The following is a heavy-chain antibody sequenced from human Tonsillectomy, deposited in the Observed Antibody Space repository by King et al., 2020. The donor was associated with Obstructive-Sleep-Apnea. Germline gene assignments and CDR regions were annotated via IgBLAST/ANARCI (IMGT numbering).Heavy chain of an antibody. D-gene: IGHD5-12*01. V-gene: IGHV3-23*04. CDR3: ANLLGDNGDIVATTGPLFDY. J-gene: IGHJ4*02. CDR2: ISGSGGST. Sequence: VQLVESGGGLVQPGGSLRLSCAASGFTFSSYAMSWVRQAPGKGLEWVSAISGSGGSTYYADSVKGRFTLSRDNSKNTLYLQMNSLRAEDTAVYYCANLLGDNGDIVATTGPLFDYWGQGTLVTVSS. CDR1: GFTFSSYA.